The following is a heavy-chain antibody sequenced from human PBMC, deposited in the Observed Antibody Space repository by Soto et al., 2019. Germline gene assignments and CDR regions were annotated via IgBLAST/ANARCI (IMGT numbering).Heavy chain of an antibody. D-gene: IGHD3-3*02. V-gene: IGHV1-69*13. Sequence: SVKVSCKASGGTISSYVISWVRQAPGQGLEWLGVIIPMFRTANYAEKFQGRVTITADESTSTAYMELRSLRSEDTAVYYCATFTVSSFGSYLWFDAWGQGTLVTVSS. J-gene: IGHJ5*02. CDR2: IIPMFRTA. CDR3: ATFTVSSFGSYLWFDA. CDR1: GGTISSYV.